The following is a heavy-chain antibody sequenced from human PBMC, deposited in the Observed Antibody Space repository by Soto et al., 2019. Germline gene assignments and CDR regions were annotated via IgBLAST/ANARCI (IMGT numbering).Heavy chain of an antibody. V-gene: IGHV6-1*01. D-gene: IGHD3-22*01. CDR2: TYYRSQFFH. CDR3: ARENYYYDSSGYFFDY. J-gene: IGHJ4*02. CDR1: GDTISSNSAA. Sequence: PSQTLSLTCVISGDTISSNSAAWIWVRQSPSRGLEWLGRTYYRSQFFHDYGISVKSRININADTSKNQFSLQLSSVTAADTAVYYCARENYYYDSSGYFFDYWGQGTLVTVSS.